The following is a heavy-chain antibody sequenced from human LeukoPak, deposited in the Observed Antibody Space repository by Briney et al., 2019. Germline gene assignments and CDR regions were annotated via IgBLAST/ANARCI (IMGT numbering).Heavy chain of an antibody. D-gene: IGHD3-3*01. J-gene: IGHJ6*02. CDR3: ARFGVVRYYYYGMDV. CDR2: ISSSGSTI. CDR1: GFTFSDYY. Sequence: PGGSLRLSCAASGFTFSDYYMSWIRQAPGKGLEWVSYISSSGSTIYYADSVKGRFTISRDNAKNSLYLQMNSLGAEDMAVYYCARFGVVRYYYYGMDVWGQGTTVTVSS. V-gene: IGHV3-11*01.